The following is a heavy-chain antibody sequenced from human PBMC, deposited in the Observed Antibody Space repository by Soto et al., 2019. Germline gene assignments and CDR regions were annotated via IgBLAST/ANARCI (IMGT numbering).Heavy chain of an antibody. V-gene: IGHV4-39*01. CDR2: IYYSGST. CDR3: ATSPYGYYYGMDV. CDR1: GGYISSSSHY. J-gene: IGHJ6*02. D-gene: IGHD3-16*01. Sequence: TSETLSLTCTVSGGYISSSSHYWGWIRQPPGKGLEWIGSIYYSGSTYYNPSLKSRVTISVDTSKNQFSLKLSSVTAADTAVYYCATSPYGYYYGMDVWGQGTTVTVSS.